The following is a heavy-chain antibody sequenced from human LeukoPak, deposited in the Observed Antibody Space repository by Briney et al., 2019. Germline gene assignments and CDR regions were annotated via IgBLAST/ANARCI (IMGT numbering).Heavy chain of an antibody. CDR3: ARTIGLMVYAGMLDWVDP. V-gene: IGHV4-4*07. CDR2: IYPSGST. CDR1: GGSISSYY. Sequence: AETLSLTCTVSGGSISSYYWSWIRPPAGKGLEWIGRIYPSGSTNYNPSLKSRVTMSVDTSKNQFSLKLSSVTTADTAVYYCARTIGLMVYAGMLDWVDPWGQGTLVTVSS. J-gene: IGHJ5*02. D-gene: IGHD2-8*01.